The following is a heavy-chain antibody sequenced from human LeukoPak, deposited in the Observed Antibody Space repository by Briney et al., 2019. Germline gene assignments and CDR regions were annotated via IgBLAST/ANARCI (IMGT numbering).Heavy chain of an antibody. CDR1: GFTFSTYA. CDR3: AARPGEVAVPYDY. CDR2: ISRGGDVT. D-gene: IGHD2-15*01. Sequence: GGSLRLSCAASGFTFSTYAMTWVRQAPGKGLEWVSLISRGGDVTYYADSVKGRFTISRDSSKNTLYLQMHGLRAEDTAVYYCAARPGEVAVPYDYWGQGTLVTVSS. J-gene: IGHJ4*02. V-gene: IGHV3-23*01.